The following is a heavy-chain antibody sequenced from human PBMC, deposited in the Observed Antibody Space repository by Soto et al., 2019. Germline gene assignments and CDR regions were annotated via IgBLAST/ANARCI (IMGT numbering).Heavy chain of an antibody. CDR3: ARVAGGLGYFDL. V-gene: IGHV3-23*01. CDR1: GFIFSDYA. CDR2: ISASGGNI. Sequence: GGSLRLSCVASGFIFSDYAMTWVRQAPGKGLQWVATISASGGNIEYADSLKGRFTISRDNSKNSVYLQPSGLTADDTAVHYCARVAGGLGYFDLWGRGTLVTVSS. J-gene: IGHJ2*01. D-gene: IGHD3-16*01.